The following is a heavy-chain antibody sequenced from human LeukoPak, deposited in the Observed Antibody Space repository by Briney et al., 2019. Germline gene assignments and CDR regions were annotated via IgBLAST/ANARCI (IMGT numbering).Heavy chain of an antibody. D-gene: IGHD4-17*01. V-gene: IGHV3-7*01. CDR3: TRERLYGASALDY. J-gene: IGHJ4*02. CDR2: IKDDGTEK. Sequence: GGSLRHSCAASGFTFSSYWMTWVRQAPGKGLERVAQIKDDGTEKFYLDSLRGRFTISRDNSKDSLYLHINSLRAEDTAVYYCTRERLYGASALDYWGQGIVVTVSS. CDR1: GFTFSSYW.